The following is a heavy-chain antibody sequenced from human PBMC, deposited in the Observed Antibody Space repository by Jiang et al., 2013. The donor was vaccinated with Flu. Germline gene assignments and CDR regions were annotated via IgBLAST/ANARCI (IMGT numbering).Heavy chain of an antibody. D-gene: IGHD4-17*01. V-gene: IGHV4-59*01. CDR3: AIIYGDPQLGYFDF. CDR2: IYYSGTT. Sequence: GSGLVKPSETLSLICNVSGGSISSYYWSWIRQPPGKGLEWIGYIYYSGTTNYDPSLKSRVTMSVDTSKNQLSLKLNSVTAADTAVYYCAIIYGDPQLGYFDFWGQGTLVTVSS. CDR1: GGSISSYY. J-gene: IGHJ4*02.